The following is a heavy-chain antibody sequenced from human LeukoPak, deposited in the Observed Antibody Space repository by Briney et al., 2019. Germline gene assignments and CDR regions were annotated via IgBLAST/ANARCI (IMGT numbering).Heavy chain of an antibody. Sequence: GGSLRLSCAASGFTFSSYSMNWVRQAPGKGLEWVSYISSSSSTIYYADSVKGRFTISRDNAKNSLYLQMNSLRAEDTALYYCAKARNHYGDYPYYFDYWGQGTLVTVSS. J-gene: IGHJ4*02. CDR1: GFTFSSYS. CDR2: ISSSSSTI. CDR3: AKARNHYGDYPYYFDY. D-gene: IGHD4-17*01. V-gene: IGHV3-48*04.